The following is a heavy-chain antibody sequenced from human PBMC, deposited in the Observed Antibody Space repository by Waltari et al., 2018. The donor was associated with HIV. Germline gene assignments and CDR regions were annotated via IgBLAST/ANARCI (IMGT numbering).Heavy chain of an antibody. V-gene: IGHV3-15*01. CDR3: TTGGYPTEAFDI. D-gene: IGHD5-12*01. CDR1: KLIFDDFW. J-gene: IGHJ3*02. CDR2: IKSKRDGGAT. Sequence: EVQVVESGGGLVKPGGSLRVSCASFKLIFDDFWMTWVRQAPGKGLEWVGRIKSKRDGGATDYAASVKGRFVISRDDSQNRLYLQMSGLKTEDTAVYYCTTGGYPTEAFDIWGQGTMVTVSS.